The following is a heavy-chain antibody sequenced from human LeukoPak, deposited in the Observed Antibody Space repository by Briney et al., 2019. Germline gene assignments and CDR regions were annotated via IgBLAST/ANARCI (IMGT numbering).Heavy chain of an antibody. CDR1: GYSVSSNSAA. D-gene: IGHD6-6*01. J-gene: IGHJ6*03. CDR3: ARAVEYSSSSWYYYYYMDV. V-gene: IGHV6-1*01. Sequence: SQTLSLTRAISGYSVSSNSAAWNWISQSPSRGLEWLGRTYYRSKWYNDYAVSVKSRITINPDTSKNQFSLQLNSVTPEDTAVYYCARAVEYSSSSWYYYYYMDVWGKGTTVTVSS. CDR2: TYYRSKWYN.